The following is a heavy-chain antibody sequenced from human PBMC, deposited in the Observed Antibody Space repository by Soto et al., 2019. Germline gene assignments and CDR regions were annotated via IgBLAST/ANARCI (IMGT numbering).Heavy chain of an antibody. CDR1: GYTFTGYY. Sequence: ASVKVSCKASGYTFTGYYMHWVRQAPGQGLEWMGWINPNSGGTNYAQKFQGWVTMTRDTSISTAYMELSRLRSDDTAVYYCARDTYDYIWGSYRHEAFDIWGQGTMVTVS. J-gene: IGHJ3*02. V-gene: IGHV1-2*04. CDR3: ARDTYDYIWGSYRHEAFDI. D-gene: IGHD3-16*02. CDR2: INPNSGGT.